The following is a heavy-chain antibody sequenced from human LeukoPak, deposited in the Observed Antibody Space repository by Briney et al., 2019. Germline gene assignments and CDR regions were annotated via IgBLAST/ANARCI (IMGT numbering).Heavy chain of an antibody. D-gene: IGHD2-2*01. V-gene: IGHV4-39*01. CDR3: ARQGRGIQLQTYFDQ. Sequence: KPSETLSLTCTVSGGSISSGSYYWGWIRQPPGKGLEWIGSIYYSGSTYYSPSLKSRVTMSVDTSKSQFTLRLSSVTAADTAVYYCARQGRGIQLQTYFDQWGQGTLVTVSS. CDR1: GGSISSGSYY. CDR2: IYYSGST. J-gene: IGHJ4*02.